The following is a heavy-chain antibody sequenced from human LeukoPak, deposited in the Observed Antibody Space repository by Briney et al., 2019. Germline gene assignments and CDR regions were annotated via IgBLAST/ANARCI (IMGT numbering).Heavy chain of an antibody. J-gene: IGHJ6*01. D-gene: IGHD3-10*01. Sequence: VRSPRLSSAPSRFTSTNVAMQSGSEAPRKGHEWVSVTSFAAATRSYADSVRGRFTISRDNSKNTLYLRMDRMRVEDTAVYYCARDLQRGLTNVRGVIIASYNAMDVWGQGTTVTVSS. CDR2: TSFAAATR. V-gene: IGHV3-30*16. CDR3: ARDLQRGLTNVRGVIIASYNAMDV. CDR1: RFTSTNVA.